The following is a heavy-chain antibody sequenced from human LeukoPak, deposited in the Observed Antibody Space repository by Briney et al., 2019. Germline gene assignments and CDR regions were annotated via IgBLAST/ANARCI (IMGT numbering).Heavy chain of an antibody. J-gene: IGHJ6*03. V-gene: IGHV3-23*01. CDR3: AKNGDRGAYCTGGTCYPYFYYYMDV. Sequence: GGSLRLSCAASGFTFSSYGMSWVRQAPGKGLEWVSAISGSGGSTYYADSVKGWFTISRDNSKNTLYLQMNSLRAEDTAIYYCAKNGDRGAYCTGGTCYPYFYYYMDVWGKGTTVTI. D-gene: IGHD2-15*01. CDR2: ISGSGGST. CDR1: GFTFSSYG.